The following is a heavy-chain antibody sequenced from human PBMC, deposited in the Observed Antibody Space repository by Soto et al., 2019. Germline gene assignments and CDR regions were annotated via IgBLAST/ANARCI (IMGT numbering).Heavy chain of an antibody. CDR3: ARAAYCGGDCPTWYFDY. J-gene: IGHJ4*02. V-gene: IGHV3-13*01. Sequence: TGGSLRLSCAASGFTFSSYDMHWVRQATGKGLEWVSAIGTAGDTYYPGSVKGRFTISRENAKNSLYLQMNSLRAGDTAVYYCARAAYCGGDCPTWYFDYWGQGTQVTVSS. CDR2: IGTAGDT. CDR1: GFTFSSYD. D-gene: IGHD2-21*01.